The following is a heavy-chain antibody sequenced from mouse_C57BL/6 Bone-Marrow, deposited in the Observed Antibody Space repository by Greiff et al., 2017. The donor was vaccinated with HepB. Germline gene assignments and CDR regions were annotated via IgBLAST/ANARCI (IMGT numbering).Heavy chain of an antibody. J-gene: IGHJ3*01. CDR2: INPGSGGT. V-gene: IGHV1-54*01. Sequence: QVQLKESGAELVRPGTSVKVSCKASGYAFTNYLIEWVKQRPGQGLEWIGVINPGSGGTNYNEKFKGKATLTADKSSSTAYMQLSSLTSEASAVYFCARSETAQAAWFAYWGQGTLVTVSA. D-gene: IGHD3-2*02. CDR1: GYAFTNYL. CDR3: ARSETAQAAWFAY.